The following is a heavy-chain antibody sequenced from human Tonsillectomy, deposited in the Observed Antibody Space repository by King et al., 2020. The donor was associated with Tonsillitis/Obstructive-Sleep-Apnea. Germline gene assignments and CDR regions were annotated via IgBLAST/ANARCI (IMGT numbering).Heavy chain of an antibody. D-gene: IGHD5-18*01. Sequence: QLVQSGAEVKKPGSSVKVSCKASGGTFSSYAISWVRQAPGQGLEWMGGIIPIFYTANYAQKSQGRVTITADESASTAYMELYSLRSEDTAIYYWAREDRDTPMVPVGMWGPGTPGTVSS. CDR1: GGTFSSYA. V-gene: IGHV1-69*01. J-gene: IGHJ4*02. CDR2: IIPIFYTA. CDR3: AREDRDTPMVPVGM.